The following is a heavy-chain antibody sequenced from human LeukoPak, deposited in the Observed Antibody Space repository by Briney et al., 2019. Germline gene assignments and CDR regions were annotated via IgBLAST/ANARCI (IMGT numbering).Heavy chain of an antibody. D-gene: IGHD3-10*01. CDR2: ISAYNGNT. Sequence: GASVKVSCKASGYTFTSYGISWVRQAPGQGLEWMGWISAYNGNTNYAQKLQGRVTITTDTSTSTAYMELRSLRSDDTAVYYCARAYYGSGSYYDEGDYWGQGTLVTVSS. CDR3: ARAYYGSGSYYDEGDY. V-gene: IGHV1-18*01. J-gene: IGHJ4*02. CDR1: GYTFTSYG.